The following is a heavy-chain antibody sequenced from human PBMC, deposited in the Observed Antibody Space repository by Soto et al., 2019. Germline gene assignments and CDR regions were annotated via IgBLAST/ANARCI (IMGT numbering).Heavy chain of an antibody. Sequence: QVQLVQSGAEVKKPGSSVKVSCKASGGTFSSYAISWVRQAPGQGLEWMGGIIPIFGTANYAQKFQGRVTITADESTSTAYMELSSLRSEVTAVYYCARAPDDYMVRGVIATPFDYWGQGTLVTVSS. CDR3: ARAPDDYMVRGVIATPFDY. CDR2: IIPIFGTA. CDR1: GGTFSSYA. V-gene: IGHV1-69*01. J-gene: IGHJ4*02. D-gene: IGHD3-10*01.